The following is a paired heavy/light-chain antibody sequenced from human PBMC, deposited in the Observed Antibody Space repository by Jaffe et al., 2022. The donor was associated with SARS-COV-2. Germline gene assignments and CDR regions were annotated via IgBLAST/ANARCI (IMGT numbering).Light chain of an antibody. V-gene: IGKV3-15*01. Sequence: EIVVTQSPVTLSVSPGERATLSCRASQSVSSNLAWYQQKPGQAPRLLIYGASTRATGIPARFSGSGSGTEFTLTISSLQSEDFAVYYCQQYNNWPRTFGPGTKVDIK. J-gene: IGKJ3*01. CDR1: QSVSSN. CDR2: GAS. CDR3: QQYNNWPRT.
Heavy chain of an antibody. D-gene: IGHD2-2*01. CDR1: GDSVSSNSAA. V-gene: IGHV6-1*01. Sequence: QVQLQQSGPGLVKPSQTLSLTCAISGDSVSSNSAAWNWIRQSPSRGLEWLGRTYYRSKWFNDYAVSAKTRITINPDTSNNQFSLQLNSVTPEDAAVYYCARAYCSTTTSCQGFFDYWGQGALVTVSS. CDR2: TYYRSKWFN. J-gene: IGHJ4*02. CDR3: ARAYCSTTTSCQGFFDY.